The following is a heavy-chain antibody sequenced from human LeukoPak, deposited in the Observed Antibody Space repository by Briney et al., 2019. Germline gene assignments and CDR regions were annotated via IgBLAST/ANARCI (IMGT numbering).Heavy chain of an antibody. Sequence: GRSLRLSCAASGFTLHFYSLNWVRQAPGKGLERISFISHMGDTTYYADSVKGRFTISRDNAKNTLYLQMNSLRAEDTAIYYCAKASGYYYPFDYWGQGSLVTVSS. J-gene: IGHJ4*02. V-gene: IGHV3-48*01. D-gene: IGHD3-22*01. CDR2: ISHMGDTT. CDR1: GFTLHFYS. CDR3: AKASGYYYPFDY.